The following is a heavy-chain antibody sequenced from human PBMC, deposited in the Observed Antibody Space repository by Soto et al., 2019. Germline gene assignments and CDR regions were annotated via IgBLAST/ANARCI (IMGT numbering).Heavy chain of an antibody. CDR3: ARTAGPDYYYGMDV. J-gene: IGHJ6*02. CDR2: ISAYNGNT. D-gene: IGHD6-13*01. V-gene: IGHV1-18*04. Sequence: ASVKVSCKASGYTFTIYGISWVRQAPGQGLEWMGWISAYNGNTNYAQKLQGRVTMTTDTSTSTAYMELRSLRSDDTAVYYCARTAGPDYYYGMDVWGQGTTVTVSS. CDR1: GYTFTIYG.